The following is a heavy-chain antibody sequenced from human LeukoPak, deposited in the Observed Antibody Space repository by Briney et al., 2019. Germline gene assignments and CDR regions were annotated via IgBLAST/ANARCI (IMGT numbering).Heavy chain of an antibody. CDR2: INHSGST. CDR1: GGSFSGYY. V-gene: IGHV4-34*01. D-gene: IGHD3-10*01. CDR3: ARGSRRITMVRGVIGYYYYGMDV. Sequence: SETLSLTCAVYGGSFSGYYWSWIRQPPGKRLEWIGEINHSGSTYYNPSLKSRVTISVDTSKNQFSLKLSSVTAADTAVYYCARGSRRITMVRGVIGYYYYGMDVWGQGTTVTVSS. J-gene: IGHJ6*02.